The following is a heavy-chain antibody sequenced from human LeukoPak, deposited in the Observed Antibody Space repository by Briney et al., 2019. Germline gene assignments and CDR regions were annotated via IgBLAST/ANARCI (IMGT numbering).Heavy chain of an antibody. CDR2: INYSGST. Sequence: PSETLSLTCTVSGGSISSYYWSWIRQPPGKGLEWMGYINYSGSTNYNPSLKSRVTISVDTSKNQFSLKLSSVTAADTAVYYCAREGTFFGVVSPRYMDVWGKGTTVTVSS. CDR1: GGSISSYY. D-gene: IGHD3-3*01. J-gene: IGHJ6*03. CDR3: AREGTFFGVVSPRYMDV. V-gene: IGHV4-59*01.